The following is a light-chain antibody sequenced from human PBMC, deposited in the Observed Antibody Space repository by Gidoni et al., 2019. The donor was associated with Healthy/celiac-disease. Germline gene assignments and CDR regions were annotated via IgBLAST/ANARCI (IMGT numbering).Light chain of an antibody. CDR2: KAS. J-gene: IGKJ2*01. CDR3: QQYNSYPYT. V-gene: IGKV1-5*03. CDR1: QSISSW. Sequence: DIQMTQSPSTLSASVGDRVTITCRASQSISSWLAWYQQKPGKAPKLLIYKASSLESGVPSRFSGSGSGTEFTLTISSLQPDDFATYYCQQYNSYPYTVXQXTKLEIK.